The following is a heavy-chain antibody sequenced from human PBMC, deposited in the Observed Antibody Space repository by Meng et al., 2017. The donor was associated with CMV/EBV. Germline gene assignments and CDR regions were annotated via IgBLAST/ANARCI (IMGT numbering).Heavy chain of an antibody. CDR1: GGNFSSYA. Sequence: VQLVQSGGEVKKPGSGVKVSCKASGGNFSSYAISWVRQAPGQGLEWMGGIIPIFGTANYAQKFQGRVTITADESTSTAYMELSSPRSEDTAVYYCASVTGIGWWYFDLWGRGTLVTVSS. CDR3: ASVTGIGWWYFDL. D-gene: IGHD1-20*01. V-gene: IGHV1-69*01. J-gene: IGHJ2*01. CDR2: IIPIFGTA.